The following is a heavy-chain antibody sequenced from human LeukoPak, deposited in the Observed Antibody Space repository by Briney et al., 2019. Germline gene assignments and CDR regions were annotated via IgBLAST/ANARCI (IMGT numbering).Heavy chain of an antibody. V-gene: IGHV3-21*01. D-gene: IGHD6-19*01. J-gene: IGHJ5*02. Sequence: GGSLRLSCAASGFTFSSYAMSWVRPAPGKGLEWVSSISSSSSYIYYADSVKGRFTISRDNAKNSLYLQMNSLRAEDTAVYYCAGAVAGSSWFDPWGQGTLVTVSS. CDR1: GFTFSSYA. CDR2: ISSSSSYI. CDR3: AGAVAGSSWFDP.